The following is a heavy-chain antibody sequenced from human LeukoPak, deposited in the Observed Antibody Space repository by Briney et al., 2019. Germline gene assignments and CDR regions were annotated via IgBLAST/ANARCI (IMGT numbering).Heavy chain of an antibody. CDR3: ANRGYYHKWFDP. CDR1: GDSISSYY. Sequence: SETLSLTCTVSGDSISSYYWSWIRQPPGKGLEWIGDIYYSGSTTYNPSLKSRINMSINTSKNQFSLKLNSVTAADTAVYFCANRGYYHKWFDPWGQGTLVTVSS. D-gene: IGHD3-22*01. CDR2: IYYSGST. V-gene: IGHV4-59*01. J-gene: IGHJ5*02.